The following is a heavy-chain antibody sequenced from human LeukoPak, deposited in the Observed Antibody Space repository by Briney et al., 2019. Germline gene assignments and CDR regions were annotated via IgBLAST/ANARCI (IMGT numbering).Heavy chain of an antibody. CDR2: ISSSGSTI. J-gene: IGHJ5*02. CDR1: GFTFSSYE. V-gene: IGHV3-48*03. CDR3: ARGRGALWFDP. D-gene: IGHD3-10*01. Sequence: PGGSLRLSCAASGFTFSSYEMNWVRQAPGKGLEWVSYISSSGSTIYYADSVKGRFTISRDNAKNSLYLQMNSLRAEDAAVNYCARGRGALWFDPWGQGTLVTVSS.